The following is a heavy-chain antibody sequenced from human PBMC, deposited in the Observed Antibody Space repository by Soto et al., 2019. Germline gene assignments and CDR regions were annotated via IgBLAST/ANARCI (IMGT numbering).Heavy chain of an antibody. CDR3: ARDQLYYYDSFGRPLYGLDI. CDR1: GLTFSSAW. Sequence: GGSLRLSCTTSGLTFSSAWLTWVRQAPGKGLEWVAYIKGKIDGGTTDYAAPVKGRFTISRDDSKHTLYLQMNSLKTEDTAVYFCARDQLYYYDSFGRPLYGLDIWGQGTMVTVSS. V-gene: IGHV3-15*07. J-gene: IGHJ3*02. D-gene: IGHD3-22*01. CDR2: IKGKIDGGTT.